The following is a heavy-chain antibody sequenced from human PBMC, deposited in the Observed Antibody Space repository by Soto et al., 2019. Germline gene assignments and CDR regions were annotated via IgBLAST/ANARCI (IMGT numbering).Heavy chain of an antibody. D-gene: IGHD6-6*01. CDR1: GGSISSGDYY. J-gene: IGHJ4*02. CDR3: ARARAARPFLDY. Sequence: KSSETLSLTCTVSGGSISSGDYYWSWIRQPPGKGLEWIGYIYYSGSTYYNPSLKSRVTISVDTSKNQFSLKLSSVTAADTAVYYCARARAARPFLDYWGQGTLVTVSS. V-gene: IGHV4-30-4*01. CDR2: IYYSGST.